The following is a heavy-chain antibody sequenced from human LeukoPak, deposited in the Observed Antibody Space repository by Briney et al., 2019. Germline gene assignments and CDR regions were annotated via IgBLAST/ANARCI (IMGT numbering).Heavy chain of an antibody. CDR3: ARSSGSNLFDY. J-gene: IGHJ4*02. CDR2: ISSSSSPI. V-gene: IGHV3-48*03. CDR1: GFIFSSHE. Sequence: GGSLRLSCAASGFIFSSHEMNWARQAPGKGLEWVSYISSSSSPIYYADPVKGRFTVSRDNAKNSLYLQMNSLRADDTAVYYCARSSGSNLFDYWGQGILVTVSS. D-gene: IGHD1-26*01.